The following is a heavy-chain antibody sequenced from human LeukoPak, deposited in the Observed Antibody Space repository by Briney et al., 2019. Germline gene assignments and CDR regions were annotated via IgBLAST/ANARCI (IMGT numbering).Heavy chain of an antibody. J-gene: IGHJ4*02. V-gene: IGHV3-23*01. Sequence: PGGSLRLSCAASGFTFSSYAMSWVRQAPGKGLEWVSAISGSGASTYYADSVKGRFTISRDNSKNSLYLQMNSLRAEDTAVYYCARDTKVGATNDYWGQGTLVTVSS. CDR2: ISGSGAST. CDR1: GFTFSSYA. CDR3: ARDTKVGATNDY. D-gene: IGHD1-26*01.